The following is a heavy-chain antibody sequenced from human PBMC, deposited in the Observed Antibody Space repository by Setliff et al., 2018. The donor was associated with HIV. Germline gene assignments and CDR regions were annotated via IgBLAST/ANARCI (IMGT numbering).Heavy chain of an antibody. CDR3: SRGTYYKGLDP. D-gene: IGHD3-10*01. CDR2: IYYTGTT. CDR1: GGSINTGGYY. V-gene: IGHV4-31*11. J-gene: IGHJ5*02. Sequence: SETLSLTCVVSGGSINTGGYYWTWIRQVPGKGLEWIGSIYYTGTTNYNPSLESRLTISIDTSQNHFSLKLTSVTAADTALYFCSRGTYYKGLDPWGQGTLVTVS.